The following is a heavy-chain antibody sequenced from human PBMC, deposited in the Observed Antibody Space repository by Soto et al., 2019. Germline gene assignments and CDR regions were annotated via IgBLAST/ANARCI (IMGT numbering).Heavy chain of an antibody. V-gene: IGHV4-30-4*01. CDR2: IYYSGST. J-gene: IGHJ3*02. D-gene: IGHD2-15*01. CDR1: GGSISSGDYY. CDR3: ARERANCSGGSCYLDAFDI. Sequence: QMQLQESGPGLVKPSQTLSLTCTVSGGSISSGDYYWSWIRQPPGKGLEWIGYIYYSGSTYYNPSLKSRVTISVDTSKNQFSLKLSSVTAADTAVYYCARERANCSGGSCYLDAFDIWGQGTMVTVSS.